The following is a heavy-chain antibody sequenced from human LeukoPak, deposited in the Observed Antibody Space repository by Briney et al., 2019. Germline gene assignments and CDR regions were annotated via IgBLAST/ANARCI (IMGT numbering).Heavy chain of an antibody. CDR1: GYTFTDYY. CDR3: ATDPRTTVFGTFRYYYMDV. Sequence: ALVKVSCKTSGYTFTDYYIHWVRQAPGQGLEWMGWINPDSGYTNYAQKFQGRVTMTRDTSINTAYMELSRLTSDDTAVYYCATDPRTTVFGTFRYYYMDVWGEGTTVAVSS. J-gene: IGHJ6*03. CDR2: INPDSGYT. D-gene: IGHD3-3*01. V-gene: IGHV1-2*02.